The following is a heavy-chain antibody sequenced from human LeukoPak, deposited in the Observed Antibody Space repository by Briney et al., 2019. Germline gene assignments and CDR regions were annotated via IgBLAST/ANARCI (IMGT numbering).Heavy chain of an antibody. D-gene: IGHD4-17*01. CDR1: GFTFSSYS. V-gene: IGHV3-21*01. CDR3: ARGVTTVTTLSWFDP. J-gene: IGHJ5*02. Sequence: GGSLRLSCAASGFTFSSYSMNWVRQAPGKGLEWVSSISSSSSYIYYADSVKGRFTISRDNAKNSLYLQMNSLRAEDTAVYYCARGVTTVTTLSWFDPWGQGTLVTVSS. CDR2: ISSSSSYI.